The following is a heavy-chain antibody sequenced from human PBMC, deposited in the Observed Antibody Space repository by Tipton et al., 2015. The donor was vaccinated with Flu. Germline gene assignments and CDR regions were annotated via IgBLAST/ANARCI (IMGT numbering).Heavy chain of an antibody. V-gene: IGHV4-38-2*01. J-gene: IGHJ5*02. CDR1: GYSIRSGYY. CDR3: AMYYYDSSSYYSQGWFDP. D-gene: IGHD3-22*01. Sequence: GLAKPSETLSLTCAVSGYSIRSGYYWDWIRQPPGKGLEWIGSIHQSGSTYYKPSLKSRVTISVDTSKNQFSLKLSSVTAADTAVYYCAMYYYDSSSYYSQGWFDPWGQGTLVTVSS. CDR2: IHQSGST.